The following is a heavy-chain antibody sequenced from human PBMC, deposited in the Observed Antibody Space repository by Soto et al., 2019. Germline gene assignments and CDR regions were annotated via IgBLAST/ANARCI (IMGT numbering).Heavy chain of an antibody. CDR3: ARGGEPIDY. CDR1: GYTFTNYG. CDR2: VNPILNIA. D-gene: IGHD2-21*01. Sequence: ASVKVSCKASGYTFTNYGISWVRQAPGQGLEWMGGVNPILNIADHAQKFRGRVTITRDTSASTAYMELSSLRSEDTAVYYCARGGEPIDYWGQGTLVTVSS. V-gene: IGHV1-69*10. J-gene: IGHJ4*02.